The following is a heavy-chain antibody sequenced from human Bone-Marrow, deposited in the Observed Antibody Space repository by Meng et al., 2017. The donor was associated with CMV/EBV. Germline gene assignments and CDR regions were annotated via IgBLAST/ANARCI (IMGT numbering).Heavy chain of an antibody. V-gene: IGHV3-74*01. CDR1: GFTFSSYW. CDR2: FNSDGNTT. Sequence: LSLTCAASGFTFSSYWMHWVRQAPGKGLVWVARFNSDGNTTNYADSVKGRFTMSRDNAKNTLHLQMNSLRAEDTAVYYCARNKYLYYYYGMDVWGQGTTVTVSS. CDR3: ARNKYLYYYYGMDV. J-gene: IGHJ6*02. D-gene: IGHD2-2*01.